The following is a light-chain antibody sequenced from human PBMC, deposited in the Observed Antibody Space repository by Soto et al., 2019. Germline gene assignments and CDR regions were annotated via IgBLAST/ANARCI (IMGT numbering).Light chain of an antibody. V-gene: IGKV3-11*01. J-gene: IGKJ4*02. CDR3: QQRGNWPVT. Sequence: IVLTQSPATLSLSPGERATLSCRVSQSVKSHVAWYQLKPGQSPRLLIFDTTNRATGTPTKFSGSGSGTDFTLTISRHEPEDFAVYDCQQRGNWPVTFGGGTKVEI. CDR2: DTT. CDR1: QSVKSH.